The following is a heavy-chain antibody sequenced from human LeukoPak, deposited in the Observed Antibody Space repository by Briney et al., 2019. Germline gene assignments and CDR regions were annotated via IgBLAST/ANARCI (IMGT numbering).Heavy chain of an antibody. Sequence: ASVKVSCKASGYTFTSYYMHWVRQAPGQGLEWMGIINPSGGSTSYAQKFQGRVTMTRDTSTSTVYMELSSLRSEDTAVYYCARAARRGSSPYYYYMDVWGKGTTVTVSS. CDR2: INPSGGST. CDR1: GYTFTSYY. D-gene: IGHD6-6*01. CDR3: ARAARRGSSPYYYYMDV. V-gene: IGHV1-46*01. J-gene: IGHJ6*03.